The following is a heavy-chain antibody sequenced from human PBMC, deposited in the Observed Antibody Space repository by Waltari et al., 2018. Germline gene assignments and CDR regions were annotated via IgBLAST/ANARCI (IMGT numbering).Heavy chain of an antibody. J-gene: IGHJ5*02. CDR2: IYNSGNA. CDR1: GYSISSGYY. D-gene: IGHD6-19*01. CDR3: ARVSGWFYVFDP. V-gene: IGHV4-38-2*01. Sequence: QVQLQESGPGLVKPSETLSLTCAVSGYSISSGYYWGWRRQPPGKVLEWLGSIYNSGNAYYNASLTSRVTISVDPSKNQFSLKLCSVTAADTAVYYCARVSGWFYVFDPWGQGTLVTVSS.